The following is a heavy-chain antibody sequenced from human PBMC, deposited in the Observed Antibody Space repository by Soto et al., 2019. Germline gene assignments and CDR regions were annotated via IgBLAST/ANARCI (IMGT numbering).Heavy chain of an antibody. CDR1: GFTFSSYA. J-gene: IGHJ4*02. Sequence: GSLRLSCAASGFTFSSYAMSWVRQAPGKGLEWVSAISGSGGSTYYADSVKGRFTISRDNSKNTLYLQMNSLRAEDTAVYYCAKDRSASGYSYGFFDYWGQGTLVTVSS. D-gene: IGHD5-18*01. CDR3: AKDRSASGYSYGFFDY. V-gene: IGHV3-23*01. CDR2: ISGSGGST.